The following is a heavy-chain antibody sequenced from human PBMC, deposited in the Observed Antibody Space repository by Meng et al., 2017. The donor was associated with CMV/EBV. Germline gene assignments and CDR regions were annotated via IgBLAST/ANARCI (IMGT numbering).Heavy chain of an antibody. CDR1: GYTFTGYY. D-gene: IGHD6-13*01. Sequence: ASVKVSCKASGYTFTGYYMHWVRQAPGQGLEWMGWINPNSGGTNYAQKFQGRVTMTRDTSISTAYMELSRLRSDDTAVYYCARVLRQQLVPGHFDYWGQGTLVTVSS. CDR2: INPNSGGT. CDR3: ARVLRQQLVPGHFDY. J-gene: IGHJ4*02. V-gene: IGHV1-2*02.